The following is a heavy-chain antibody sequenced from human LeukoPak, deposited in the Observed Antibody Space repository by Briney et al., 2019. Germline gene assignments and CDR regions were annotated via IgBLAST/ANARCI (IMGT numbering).Heavy chain of an antibody. CDR2: IYYGGTT. V-gene: IGHV4-39*01. D-gene: IGHD2-2*01. CDR1: GGSFSSSDNY. Sequence: FETLPLTCTVSGGSFSSSDNYWACIRQPPGKGLEWIGSIYYGGTTYSNPSLNSRVTIFVDTSKNQFSLKLSSVTAADTAVYYCARRSHCTSASCSPGWGQGTTVSVSS. CDR3: ARRSHCTSASCSPG. J-gene: IGHJ6*02.